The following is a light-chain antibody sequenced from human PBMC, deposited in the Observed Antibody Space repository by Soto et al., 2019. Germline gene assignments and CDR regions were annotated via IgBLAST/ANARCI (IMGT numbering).Light chain of an antibody. CDR3: SLDAGRNAYV. CDR2: EVS. Sequence: QSALTQPASVSGSPGQSITISCSGTSSDVVNYNFVSWYQQHPGKAPKLVIYEVSNRPSGVSSRFSGSKSGNTASLTISGLQVEDEADYYCSLDAGRNAYVFGAGTKVTVL. V-gene: IGLV2-23*02. CDR1: SSDVVNYNF. J-gene: IGLJ1*01.